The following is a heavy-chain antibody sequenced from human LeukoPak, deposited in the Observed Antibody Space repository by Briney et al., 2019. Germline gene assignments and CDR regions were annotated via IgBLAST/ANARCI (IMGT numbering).Heavy chain of an antibody. J-gene: IGHJ4*02. V-gene: IGHV3-15*01. Sequence: GGSLRLSCAASGFTFSNAWMSWVRQAPGKGLEWVGHIKSKTAGGTTDSAAPVKGRFTISRDDSTITLYLQMNSLKTEDTAVYYCATEFYGSYNFWGQGTLVTVSS. CDR2: IKSKTAGGTT. CDR3: ATEFYGSYNF. D-gene: IGHD1-26*01. CDR1: GFTFSNAW.